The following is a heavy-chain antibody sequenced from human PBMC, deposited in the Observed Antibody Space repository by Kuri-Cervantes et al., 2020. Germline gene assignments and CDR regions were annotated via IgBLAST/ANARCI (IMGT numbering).Heavy chain of an antibody. J-gene: IGHJ6*03. CDR1: GYTFTGYY. CDR2: INAGNGNT. Sequence: ASVKVSCKASGYTFTGYYMHWVRQAPGQGLEWMGWINAGNGNTKYSQKFQGRVTITRDTSASTAYMELSSLRSEDTAVYYCARVGSSGWYGHYYYMDVWGKGTTVTVSS. V-gene: IGHV1-3*01. CDR3: ARVGSSGWYGHYYYMDV. D-gene: IGHD6-19*01.